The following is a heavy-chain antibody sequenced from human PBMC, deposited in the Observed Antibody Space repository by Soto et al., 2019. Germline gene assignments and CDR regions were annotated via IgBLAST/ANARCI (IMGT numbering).Heavy chain of an antibody. Sequence: GVSVEVAWTAAGSVLTGSYGHLVRCEPAQGLEWMGIINPSGSSTIYAQKFQGRVTMTRDTSTSTDYMELSNLRSDDTAVYYCARDNSIAEAGSWWFDPWGQGTLVTVSS. D-gene: IGHD6-13*01. V-gene: IGHV1-46*01. CDR2: INPSGSST. J-gene: IGHJ5*02. CDR3: ARDNSIAEAGSWWFDP. CDR1: GSVLTGSY.